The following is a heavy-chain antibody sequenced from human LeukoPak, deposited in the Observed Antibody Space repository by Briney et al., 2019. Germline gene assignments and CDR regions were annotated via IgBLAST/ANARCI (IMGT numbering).Heavy chain of an antibody. V-gene: IGHV3-23*01. D-gene: IGHD3-9*01. J-gene: IGHJ4*02. CDR2: ISSGGGST. Sequence: GGSLRLSCAASGFTFDNSAMTRVRQAPGKGLEWVSGISSGGGSTYYADSVKGRFTISRDNSKTTMYLQMNSLRVGDTALYYCAKGMYYDILSGYVLDYWGQGTLVTVPS. CDR1: GFTFDNSA. CDR3: AKGMYYDILSGYVLDY.